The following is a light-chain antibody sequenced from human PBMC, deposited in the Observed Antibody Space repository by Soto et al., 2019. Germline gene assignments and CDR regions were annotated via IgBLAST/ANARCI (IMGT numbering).Light chain of an antibody. V-gene: IGLV2-8*01. CDR1: RRDVGAYNY. CDR3: SSFATSNTWV. J-gene: IGLJ3*02. CDR2: DVT. Sequence: QSAMTQPPSASGSPGQSVTISCTGTRRDVGAYNYVSWYQQHAGKSPKLVIYDVTKRPSGVPDRFSGSKSANTYSLTVSGLQADDEADYSCSSFATSNTWVFGGGPKLTVL.